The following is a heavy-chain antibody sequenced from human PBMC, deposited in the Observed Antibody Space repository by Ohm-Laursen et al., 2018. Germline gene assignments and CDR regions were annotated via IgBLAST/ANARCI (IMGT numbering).Heavy chain of an antibody. Sequence: SLRLSCTASGFTFSNYVMSWVRRAPGKGLEWVSGIGGSGDITYSADSVRGRFIISRDNSKNTLYLQMNSLRADDTAVYYCAKDFHSGSGSYTDFDYWGQGTLVTVSP. CDR2: IGGSGDIT. V-gene: IGHV3-23*01. D-gene: IGHD3-10*01. CDR1: GFTFSNYV. J-gene: IGHJ4*02. CDR3: AKDFHSGSGSYTDFDY.